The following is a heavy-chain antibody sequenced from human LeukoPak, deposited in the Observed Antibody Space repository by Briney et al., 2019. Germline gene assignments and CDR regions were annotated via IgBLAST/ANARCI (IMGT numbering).Heavy chain of an antibody. CDR1: GYTFTSYG. D-gene: IGHD6-13*01. CDR3: ARKYSSSWSYAFDI. Sequence: GSVKVSCKASGYTFTSYGISWVRQAAGQGREWMGWISAYNGNTNYVQKFQGSVTMTRDTSTSTVYMELSSLRSEDTAVYYCARKYSSSWSYAFDIWRQGTMATDSS. J-gene: IGHJ3*02. V-gene: IGHV1-18*01. CDR2: ISAYNGNT.